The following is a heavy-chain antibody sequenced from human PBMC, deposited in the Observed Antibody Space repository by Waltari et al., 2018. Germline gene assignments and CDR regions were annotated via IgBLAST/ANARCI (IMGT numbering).Heavy chain of an antibody. CDR1: GDSVSSNTAA. Sequence: QAQLQQSGPGLVQPSQTLSLPCAISGDSVSSNTAAWNWIRQSPSRGLEWLGRTYYRSKWYNEYAVSVKSRITVNPDTSKNQFSLQLNSVIPDDTAVYYCARGTMRTWPYAFDIWGQGTTVTVSS. D-gene: IGHD1-1*01. J-gene: IGHJ3*02. CDR3: ARGTMRTWPYAFDI. V-gene: IGHV6-1*01. CDR2: TYYRSKWYN.